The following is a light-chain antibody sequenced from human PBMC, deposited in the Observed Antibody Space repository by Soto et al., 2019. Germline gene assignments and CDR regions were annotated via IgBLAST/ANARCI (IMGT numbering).Light chain of an antibody. J-gene: IGLJ7*01. CDR2: DVT. CDR3: TSSTSSSPVV. CDR1: SSGVGGYHY. Sequence: QSVLTQPASVSGSPGQSITISCTGISSGVGGYHYVSWYQQHPGKAPKLMIYDVTARPSGVSNRFSGSKSGNTASLTISGLPAEHGAAHYCTSSTSSSPVVFGGGPQLTVL. V-gene: IGLV2-14*03.